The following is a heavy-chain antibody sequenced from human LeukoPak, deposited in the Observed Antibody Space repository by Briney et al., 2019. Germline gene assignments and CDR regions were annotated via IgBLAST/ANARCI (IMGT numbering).Heavy chain of an antibody. D-gene: IGHD6-13*01. V-gene: IGHV3-7*01. CDR2: IKQDESEK. CDR3: ARDLSIGAADYCFDY. Sequence: PGGSLRLSCAASGFTFSSYWMGWVRQAPGKGLEWVANIKQDESEKYYVDSVKGRFTISRDNAKNSLYLQMNSLRAEDTAVYYCARDLSIGAADYCFDYWGQGIPVTVSS. CDR1: GFTFSSYW. J-gene: IGHJ4*02.